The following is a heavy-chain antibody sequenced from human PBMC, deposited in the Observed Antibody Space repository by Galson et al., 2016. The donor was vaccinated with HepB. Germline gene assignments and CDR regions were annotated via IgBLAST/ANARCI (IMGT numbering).Heavy chain of an antibody. CDR3: ARMSYYDSSGYYAVIDY. J-gene: IGHJ4*02. Sequence: PALVKPTQTLTLTCTFSGFSLSTSTMCVSWIRQPPGKALEWLTLIDWDDDKYYSTSLKTRLTISKDTSKNQVVLTMTNVDPVDTATYYCARMSYYDSSGYYAVIDYWGQGTLVTVSS. V-gene: IGHV2-70*01. D-gene: IGHD3-22*01. CDR1: GFSLSTSTMC. CDR2: IDWDDDK.